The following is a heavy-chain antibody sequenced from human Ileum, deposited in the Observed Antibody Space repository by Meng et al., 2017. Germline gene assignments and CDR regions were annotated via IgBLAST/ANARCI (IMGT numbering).Heavy chain of an antibody. V-gene: IGHV4-31*03. CDR1: GGSISSGGYY. D-gene: IGHD3/OR15-3a*01. J-gene: IGHJ5*02. CDR2: IFYSGST. Sequence: QVQLPESGPGLVKPSQPLSLTCTVSGGSISSGGYYWGWIRQHPGKGLEWIGYIFYSGSTYYNSSLKSRINISVDTSKNQFSLKVSSVTAADTAVYYCARVRRGLGLRFDPWGQGTLVTVSS. CDR3: ARVRRGLGLRFDP.